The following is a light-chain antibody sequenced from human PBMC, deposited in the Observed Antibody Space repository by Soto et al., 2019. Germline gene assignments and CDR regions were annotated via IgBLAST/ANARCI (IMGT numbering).Light chain of an antibody. CDR3: QQANSFPWT. CDR1: QGISHW. CDR2: EAS. V-gene: IGKV1-12*02. Sequence: DIQMTQAPASVSASVGDRVTITCRASQGISHWLAWYQQKPGNAPKPLIYEASSLERGVPVRFSGSGSGTDFTLTISSLQPEDFATYYCQQANSFPWTFGQGTKV. J-gene: IGKJ1*01.